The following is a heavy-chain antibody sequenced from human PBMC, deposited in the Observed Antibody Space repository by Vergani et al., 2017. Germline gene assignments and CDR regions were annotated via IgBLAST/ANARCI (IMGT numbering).Heavy chain of an antibody. Sequence: VQLVESGGGVVQPGRSLRLSCAASGFTFSSYAMSWVRQAPGKGLEWVSAISGSGGSTYYADSVKGRFTIARDNSKNTLYLQMNSLLAEDTAVYYCAKDREVVVPAAISVDYWGQGTLVTVSS. V-gene: IGHV3-23*04. D-gene: IGHD2-2*02. CDR1: GFTFSSYA. CDR3: AKDREVVVPAAISVDY. J-gene: IGHJ4*02. CDR2: ISGSGGST.